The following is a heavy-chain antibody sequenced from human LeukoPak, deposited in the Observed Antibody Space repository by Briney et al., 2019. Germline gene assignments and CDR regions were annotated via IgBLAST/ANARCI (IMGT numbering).Heavy chain of an antibody. V-gene: IGHV3-7*01. J-gene: IGHJ4*02. CDR3: ARAGWYSSGWNPFDY. D-gene: IGHD6-19*01. Sequence: GGSLRLSCAASGFTFSSYWMSWVRQAPGKGLEWVANIKQDGSEKNYVDSVKGRFTTSRDNAKNSLYLQMNSLRAEDTAVYYCARAGWYSSGWNPFDYWGQGTLVTVSS. CDR1: GFTFSSYW. CDR2: IKQDGSEK.